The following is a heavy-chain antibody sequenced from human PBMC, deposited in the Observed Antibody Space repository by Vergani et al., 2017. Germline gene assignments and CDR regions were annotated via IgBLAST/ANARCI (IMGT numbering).Heavy chain of an antibody. D-gene: IGHD3-10*01. CDR2: IRSKAYGQAT. CDR3: VRDQVTMLRGSDALDI. Sequence: EVQLVESGGDLVQPGRSLRLSCTASGFTFGYYAMDWFRQAPGQGLEWVGGIRSKAYGQATIYAASVKCRFTISRDDSKSIADLQMNNLQTEDTAMYYCVRDQVTMLRGSDALDIWGQGTMVTVSS. CDR1: GFTFGYYA. V-gene: IGHV3-49*03. J-gene: IGHJ3*02.